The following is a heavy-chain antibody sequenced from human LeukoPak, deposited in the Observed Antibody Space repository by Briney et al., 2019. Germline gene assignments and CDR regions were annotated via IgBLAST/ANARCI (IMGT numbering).Heavy chain of an antibody. CDR3: AKDERWIQLWSGFDY. J-gene: IGHJ4*02. CDR2: IYYSGST. V-gene: IGHV4-39*02. CDR1: GGSISSSSYY. Sequence: SETLSLTCTVSGGSISSSSYYWGWIRQPPGKGLEWIGSIYYSGSTYYNPSLKSRVTISVDTSKNQFSLKLSSVTAADTAVYYCAKDERWIQLWSGFDYWGQGTLVTVSS. D-gene: IGHD5-18*01.